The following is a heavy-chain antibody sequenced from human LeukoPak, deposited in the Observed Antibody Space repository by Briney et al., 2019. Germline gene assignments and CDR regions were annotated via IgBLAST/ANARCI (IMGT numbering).Heavy chain of an antibody. V-gene: IGHV4-4*07. D-gene: IGHD3-16*01. J-gene: IGHJ5*02. CDR2: IHTSGTT. Sequence: PSETLSLTCTVSGDSMRSFYWSFIRQPAGKGLEWIGGIHTSGTTWYNASLKSRVAMSVDMSKNQFSLRLTSVTAADTAVYYRARGDLYDGGGRNWFDPWGQGTLVTVSS. CDR1: GDSMRSFY. CDR3: ARGDLYDGGGRNWFDP.